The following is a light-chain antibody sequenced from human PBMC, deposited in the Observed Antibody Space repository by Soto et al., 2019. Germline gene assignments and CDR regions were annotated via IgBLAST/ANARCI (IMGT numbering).Light chain of an antibody. CDR3: AAWDDSLNGVV. CDR1: FSNIGSNT. J-gene: IGLJ2*01. Sequence: QSVLTQSPSASGTPGQRVTISCSGSFSNIGSNTVNWYEQLPGTAPKLLIYSNNQRPSGVPDRISGTKSGTSASLAIRGLKSDDEADYYCAAWDDSLNGVVFGGGTKVNVL. V-gene: IGLV1-44*01. CDR2: SNN.